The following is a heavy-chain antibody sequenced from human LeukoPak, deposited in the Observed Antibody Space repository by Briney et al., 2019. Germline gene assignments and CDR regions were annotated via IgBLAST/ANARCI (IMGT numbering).Heavy chain of an antibody. CDR1: GFTFSSYG. CDR2: ISYDGSNK. J-gene: IGHJ4*02. Sequence: GGSLRLSCAASGFTFSSYGMHWVRQAPGKGLEWVAVISYDGSNKYYADSVKGRFTISRDNSKNTLYLQMNSLRAEDTAVYYCAKSYMVRQYYFAYWGQGTLVTVSS. CDR3: AKSYMVRQYYFAY. D-gene: IGHD3-10*01. V-gene: IGHV3-30*18.